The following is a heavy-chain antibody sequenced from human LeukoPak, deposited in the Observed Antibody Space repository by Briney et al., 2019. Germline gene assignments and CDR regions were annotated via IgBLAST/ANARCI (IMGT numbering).Heavy chain of an antibody. CDR1: GYTFTSYY. CDR3: ARALLGYCSGGSCYPRV. J-gene: IGHJ4*02. Sequence: ASVKVSCKASGYTFTSYYMHWVRQAPGQGLEWMGIISPSGGSTSYAQKFQGRVTMTRDTSTSTVYMELSSLRSEDTAVYYCARALLGYCSGGSCYPRVWGQGTLVTVSS. V-gene: IGHV1-46*01. CDR2: ISPSGGST. D-gene: IGHD2-15*01.